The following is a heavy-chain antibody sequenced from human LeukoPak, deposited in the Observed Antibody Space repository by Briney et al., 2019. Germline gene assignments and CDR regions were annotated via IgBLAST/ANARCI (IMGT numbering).Heavy chain of an antibody. J-gene: IGHJ6*03. CDR1: GGTFSSYA. Sequence: ASVKVSCKASGGTFSSYAISWVRQAPGQGLEWMGWINPNSGGTNYAQKFQGRVTITRDTSISTAYMELSRLRSDDTAVYYCARDGKYCSGGSCYRDYYYYYMDVWGKGTTVTVSS. CDR3: ARDGKYCSGGSCYRDYYYYYMDV. V-gene: IGHV1-2*02. D-gene: IGHD2-15*01. CDR2: INPNSGGT.